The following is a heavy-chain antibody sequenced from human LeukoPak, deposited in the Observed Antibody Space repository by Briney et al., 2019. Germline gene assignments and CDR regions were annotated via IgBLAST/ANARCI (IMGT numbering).Heavy chain of an antibody. J-gene: IGHJ4*02. V-gene: IGHV3-48*03. Sequence: GGALRLSCAASGFTFSSYKMNWVRHAPGKGLEWVSYISRGGTTIYYADSVKGRFTISRDNAKNSLYLQMNSLRAEDTAVYYCARPLYSYGYYFDYWGQGTLVTVSS. CDR1: GFTFSSYK. D-gene: IGHD5-18*01. CDR3: ARPLYSYGYYFDY. CDR2: ISRGGTTI.